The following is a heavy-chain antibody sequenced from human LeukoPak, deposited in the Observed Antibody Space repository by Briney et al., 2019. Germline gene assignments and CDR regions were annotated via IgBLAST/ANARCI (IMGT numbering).Heavy chain of an antibody. D-gene: IGHD4-17*01. CDR1: GYSFTHHN. CDR3: ARVLSAVTSTFDY. V-gene: IGHV1-2*07. Sequence: ASVKVSCKASGYSFTHHNVHWVRQAPGQALEWMGWIKPNNGDTKFSHKFQDRVTLTSDTSIDTTYMELSGLTSDATAIYYCARVLSAVTSTFDYWGQGTLVTVSS. J-gene: IGHJ4*02. CDR2: IKPNNGDT.